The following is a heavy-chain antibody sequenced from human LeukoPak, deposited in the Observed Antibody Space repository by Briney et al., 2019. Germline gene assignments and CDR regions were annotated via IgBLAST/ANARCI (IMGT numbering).Heavy chain of an antibody. J-gene: IGHJ4*02. Sequence: SPTLSLTFSSSGYSVSINNDAWNWIRQSPSKGLEWLGRTYYRSKWYNEYAGSMKGRITTSPDTSKNQFSLQVNSVAPEETAVYCCARDVGNSGWYTFDYWGQGTLVTVSS. CDR3: ARDVGNSGWYTFDY. CDR1: GYSVSINNDA. V-gene: IGHV6-1*01. D-gene: IGHD6-19*01. CDR2: TYYRSKWYN.